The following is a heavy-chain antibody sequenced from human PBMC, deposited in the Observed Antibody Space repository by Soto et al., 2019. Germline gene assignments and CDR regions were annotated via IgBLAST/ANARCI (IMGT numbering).Heavy chain of an antibody. CDR1: GGSISSGGYY. V-gene: IGHV4-31*03. Sequence: QVQLQESGPGLVKPSQTLSLTCTVSGGSISSGGYYWSWIRQHPGKGLEWIGHIYYSGSTYYNPSLKSRLTISIDSSKNHFTLKLSSVTAADTAVYYCARDGVYDSSGYADAVDIWCQGTMVTVAS. J-gene: IGHJ3*02. CDR2: IYYSGST. CDR3: ARDGVYDSSGYADAVDI. D-gene: IGHD3-22*01.